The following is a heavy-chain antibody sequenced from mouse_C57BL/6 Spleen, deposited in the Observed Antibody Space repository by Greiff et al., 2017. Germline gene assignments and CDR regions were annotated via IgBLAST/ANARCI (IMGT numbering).Heavy chain of an antibody. CDR2: IDPSDSET. J-gene: IGHJ4*01. CDR1: GYTFTSYW. CDR3: ARSVYSKEAMDY. D-gene: IGHD2-5*01. V-gene: IGHV1-52*01. Sequence: QVQLQQSGAELVRPGSSVKLSCKASGYTFTSYWMHWVKQRPIQGLEWIGNIDPSDSETHYNQKFKDKATLNVDKSASTAYMQLSSLTSEDSAVYYCARSVYSKEAMDYWGQGTSVTVSS.